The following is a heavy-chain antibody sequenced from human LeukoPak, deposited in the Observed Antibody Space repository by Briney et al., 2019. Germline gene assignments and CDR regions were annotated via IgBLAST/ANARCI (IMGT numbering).Heavy chain of an antibody. CDR1: GFTFSSYA. CDR2: IPYDGSNK. CDR3: ARDGDYYDSSGRNWFDP. J-gene: IGHJ5*02. V-gene: IGHV3-30*01. D-gene: IGHD3-22*01. Sequence: PGRSLRLSCAASGFTFSSYAMHWVRQAPGKGLEWVAVIPYDGSNKYYADSVKGRFTISRDNSKNTLYLQMNSLRAEDTAVYYCARDGDYYDSSGRNWFDPWGQGTLVTVSS.